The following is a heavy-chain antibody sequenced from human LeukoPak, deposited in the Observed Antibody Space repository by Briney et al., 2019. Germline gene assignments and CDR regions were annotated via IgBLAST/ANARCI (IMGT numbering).Heavy chain of an antibody. CDR3: ARASGGSCSAGGCYLLYGLDA. J-gene: IGHJ6*02. CDR2: MYYTGST. CDR1: VGSISSGAYY. D-gene: IGHD2-15*01. V-gene: IGHV4-31*03. Sequence: SQTLSLTCTVSVGSISSGAYYGTWIRQYPGKCLEWISYMYYTGSTHYNPSRRRRLRTSVGTSKKQLSLNLGSVTAADTAVYYCARASGGSCSAGGCYLLYGLDAWGQGTTVTVSS.